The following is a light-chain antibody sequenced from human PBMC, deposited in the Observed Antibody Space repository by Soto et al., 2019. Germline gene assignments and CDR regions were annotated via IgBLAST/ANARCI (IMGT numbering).Light chain of an antibody. V-gene: IGKV3-11*01. CDR2: DAS. CDR1: QSVSSY. J-gene: IGKJ4*01. Sequence: EIVLTQSPATLSLSPGERATLSCRASQSVSSYLAWYQQKPGQAPRLLIYDASNRATGIPARFSGSGSGTDFTLTFSSLEPEDFAVYYCQQRSNWPPLTFGGGTKV. CDR3: QQRSNWPPLT.